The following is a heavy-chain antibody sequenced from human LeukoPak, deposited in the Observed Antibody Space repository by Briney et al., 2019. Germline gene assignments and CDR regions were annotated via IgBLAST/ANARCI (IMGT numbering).Heavy chain of an antibody. CDR2: INPSGGST. CDR1: GYTFTNYY. J-gene: IGHJ4*02. D-gene: IGHD5-24*01. CDR3: ARDVEMATITGGPSEY. Sequence: ASVKLSCKASGYTFTNYYMHWVRQAPGHGLEWMGIINPSGGSTSYAQKCEGRVTMTRDTSTSTVYMELSSLRTGDTAVYYCARDVEMATITGGPSEYWGQGTLVSVS. V-gene: IGHV1-46*01.